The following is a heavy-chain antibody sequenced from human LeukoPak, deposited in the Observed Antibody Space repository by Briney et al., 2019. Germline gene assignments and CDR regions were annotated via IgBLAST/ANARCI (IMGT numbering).Heavy chain of an antibody. V-gene: IGHV1-69*05. CDR2: IIPIFGTA. J-gene: IGHJ6*03. Sequence: SVKVSCKASGGTFSGYAISWVRQAPGQGLEWMGGIIPIFGTANYAQKFQGRVTITTDESTSTAYMELSSLRSEDTAVYYCARGARSGGSWDYYYYYMDVWGKGTTVTVSS. CDR3: ARGARSGGSWDYYYYYMDV. D-gene: IGHD2-15*01. CDR1: GGTFSGYA.